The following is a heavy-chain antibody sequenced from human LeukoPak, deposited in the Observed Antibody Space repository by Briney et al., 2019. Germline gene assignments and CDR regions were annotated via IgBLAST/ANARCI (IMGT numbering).Heavy chain of an antibody. J-gene: IGHJ6*04. Sequence: QAGGSLRLSCAASGFTFSSYVMHWVRQAPGKGLEWVAFIRYDGSYKYYSDSVKGRFTISRDNSKNTLYLQMNSLRAEDTAVYYCAELGITMIGGVWGKGTTVTISS. V-gene: IGHV3-30*02. CDR2: IRYDGSYK. CDR3: AELGITMIGGV. CDR1: GFTFSSYV. D-gene: IGHD3-10*02.